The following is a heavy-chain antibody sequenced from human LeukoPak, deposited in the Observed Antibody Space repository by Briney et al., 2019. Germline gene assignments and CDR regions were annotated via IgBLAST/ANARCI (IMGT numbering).Heavy chain of an antibody. D-gene: IGHD2-2*01. J-gene: IGHJ5*02. CDR3: ARVPLGYCSSTSCPRGDWFDP. Sequence: ASVKVSCKASGYTFTSYGISWVRQAPGQGLEWMGWISAYNGNTNYAQKLQGRVTMTTDTSTSTAYMELRSLRSDDTAVYYCARVPLGYCSSTSCPRGDWFDPWGQETLVTVSS. CDR1: GYTFTSYG. CDR2: ISAYNGNT. V-gene: IGHV1-18*01.